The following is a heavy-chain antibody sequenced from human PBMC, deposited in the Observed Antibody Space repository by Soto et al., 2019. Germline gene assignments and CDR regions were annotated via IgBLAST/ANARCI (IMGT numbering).Heavy chain of an antibody. CDR1: GFAFSSYW. CDR2: INSDGSIT. V-gene: IGHV3-74*01. D-gene: IGHD3-16*02. Sequence: GGSLRLSCAASGFAFSSYWMHWVRQVPEKGLVWVSRINSDGSITNYADAVKGRFTISRDNVKNTLYLQMNSLRAEDTAVYYCVRYPRSVGGSYRPDYWGQGTLVTVSS. CDR3: VRYPRSVGGSYRPDY. J-gene: IGHJ4*02.